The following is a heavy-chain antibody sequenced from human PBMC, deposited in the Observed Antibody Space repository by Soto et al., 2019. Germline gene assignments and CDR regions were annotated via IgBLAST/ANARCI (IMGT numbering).Heavy chain of an antibody. CDR2: INPSGGST. CDR3: ARDPPYYDILTGYYPHYYYGMDV. J-gene: IGHJ6*02. D-gene: IGHD3-9*01. Sequence: ASVEVSCKASGYTFTSYYMHWVRQAPGQGLEWMGIINPSGGSTSYAQKFQGRVTMTRDTSTSTVYMELSSLRSEDTAVYYCARDPPYYDILTGYYPHYYYGMDVWGQGTTVTVSS. CDR1: GYTFTSYY. V-gene: IGHV1-46*01.